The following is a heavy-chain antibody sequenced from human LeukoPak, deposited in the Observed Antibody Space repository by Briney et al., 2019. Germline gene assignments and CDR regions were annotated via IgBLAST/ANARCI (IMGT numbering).Heavy chain of an antibody. J-gene: IGHJ4*02. D-gene: IGHD3-22*01. V-gene: IGHV4-61*01. Sequence: SESLCLSCAVSGGSFSSGSINWGWIRQPPGKGLEWIGYVYDSGSTSYNPSLKSRVTISVDSSKNQFSLKLTSVTAADTAVYYCARAVVLYYFYYWGQGTLVTVSS. CDR1: GGSFSSGSIN. CDR2: VYDSGST. CDR3: ARAVVLYYFYY.